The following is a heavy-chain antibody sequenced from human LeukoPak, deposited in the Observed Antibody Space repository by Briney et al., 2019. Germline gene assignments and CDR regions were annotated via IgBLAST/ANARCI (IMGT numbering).Heavy chain of an antibody. CDR2: IIPIFGTA. CDR3: ATGTNYYDSSGYYPDAFDI. V-gene: IGHV1-69*05. Sequence: SVKVSCKASGGTFSSYAISWVRQAPGQGLEWMGGIIPIFGTANYAQKLQGRVTMTTDTSTSTAYMELRSLRSDDTAVYYCATGTNYYDSSGYYPDAFDIWGQGTMVTVSS. J-gene: IGHJ3*02. CDR1: GGTFSSYA. D-gene: IGHD3-22*01.